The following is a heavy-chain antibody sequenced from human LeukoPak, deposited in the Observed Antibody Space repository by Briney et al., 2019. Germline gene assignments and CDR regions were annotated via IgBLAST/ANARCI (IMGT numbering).Heavy chain of an antibody. V-gene: IGHV4-61*02. CDR3: ARTMVRGYRIAFDI. D-gene: IGHD3-10*01. J-gene: IGHJ3*02. Sequence: SQTLSLTCTVSGGSISSGSYYWSWIRQPAGKGLEWIGRIYTSGSTNYNPSLKSRATISVDTSKNQFSLKLSSVTAADTAVYYCARTMVRGYRIAFDIWGQGTMVTVSS. CDR2: IYTSGST. CDR1: GGSISSGSYY.